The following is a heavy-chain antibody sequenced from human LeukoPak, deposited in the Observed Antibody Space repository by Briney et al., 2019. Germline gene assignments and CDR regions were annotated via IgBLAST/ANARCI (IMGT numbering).Heavy chain of an antibody. Sequence: SETLSLTCTVSGGSIRSGSHYWGWIRQPPGKELEWIGNIYYSGNSYYNPSLKSRVTISVDASKNQFSLNLSSVALAHLAAYYCARLSYGSGSHYNFYFDFWGQGTLVTVSA. D-gene: IGHD3-10*01. CDR2: IYYSGNS. CDR1: GGSIRSGSHY. CDR3: ARLSYGSGSHYNFYFDF. V-gene: IGHV4-39*01. J-gene: IGHJ4*02.